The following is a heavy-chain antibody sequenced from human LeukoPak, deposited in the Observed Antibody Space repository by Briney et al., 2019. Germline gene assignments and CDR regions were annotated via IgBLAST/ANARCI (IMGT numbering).Heavy chain of an antibody. CDR2: INHSGST. Sequence: SETLSLTCAVYGGSFSGYYWSWIRQPPGKGLEWIGEINHSGSTNYNPSLKSRVTISVDTSKNQFSLKLSSVTAADTAVYYCARDREWLVYWGQGTLVTVSS. CDR1: GGSFSGYY. J-gene: IGHJ4*02. V-gene: IGHV4-34*01. D-gene: IGHD6-19*01. CDR3: ARDREWLVY.